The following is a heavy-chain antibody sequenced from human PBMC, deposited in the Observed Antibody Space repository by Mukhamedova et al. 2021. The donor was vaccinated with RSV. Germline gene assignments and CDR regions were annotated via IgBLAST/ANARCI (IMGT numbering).Heavy chain of an antibody. V-gene: IGHV3-74*01. CDR2: DGGST. CDR3: ARAREEGSYCFDY. Sequence: DGGSTRHADSVKGRFTISRDNSRNTLYLQMNSLAGDDTAVYYCARAREEGSYCFDYWGQGTRVTVSS. J-gene: IGHJ4*02. D-gene: IGHD1-26*01.